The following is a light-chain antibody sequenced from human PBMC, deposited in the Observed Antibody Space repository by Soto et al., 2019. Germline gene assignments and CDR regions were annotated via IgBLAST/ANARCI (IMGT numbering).Light chain of an antibody. J-gene: IGKJ3*01. V-gene: IGKV3-15*01. CDR3: QQYHDWPPIT. Sequence: EIVMTQSPDTLSVSPGEGVTLSCSASQSVSSDLAWYQQKPGQSPRLLMYGASTRATDIPARFSGGGSGTEFTLTISRLQSEDVAIYYCQQYHDWPPITFGPGTKVEIK. CDR1: QSVSSD. CDR2: GAS.